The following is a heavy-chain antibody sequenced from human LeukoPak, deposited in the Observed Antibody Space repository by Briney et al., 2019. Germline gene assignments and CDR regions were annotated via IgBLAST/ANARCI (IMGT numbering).Heavy chain of an antibody. D-gene: IGHD3/OR15-3a*01. CDR1: GYTFTNCG. CDR2: ISAYNTNT. V-gene: IGHV1-18*01. CDR3: ARGATRGFSDEWSFDL. J-gene: IGHJ2*01. Sequence: GVSVKVSCKATGYTFTNCGINWVRQAPGQGLEWMGSISAYNTNTNYAQKLQGRVTMTTDTSTSTAYMELRNLRSDDTAVYYCARGATRGFSDEWSFDLWGRGTLVTVSS.